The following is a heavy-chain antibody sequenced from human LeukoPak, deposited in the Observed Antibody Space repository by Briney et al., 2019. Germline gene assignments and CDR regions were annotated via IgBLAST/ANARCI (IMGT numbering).Heavy chain of an antibody. CDR1: GGSISSYY. V-gene: IGHV4-59*01. CDR2: IYYSGST. J-gene: IGHJ6*02. D-gene: IGHD3-10*01. CDR3: ARGSLYYGSGSRYGMDV. Sequence: PSETLSLTCTVSGGSISSYYWSWIRQPPGKGLEWIGYIYYSGSTNYNPSLKSRVTISVDTSKNQFSLKLSSVTAADTAVHYCARGSLYYGSGSRYGMDVWGQGTTVTVSS.